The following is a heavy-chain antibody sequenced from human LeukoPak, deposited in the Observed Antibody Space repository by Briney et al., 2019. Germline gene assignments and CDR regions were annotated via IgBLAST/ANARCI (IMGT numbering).Heavy chain of an antibody. CDR1: GGTFSSYA. V-gene: IGHV1-69*05. Sequence: SVKVSCKASGGTFSSYAFSWVRQAPGQGLQWMGGIIPILGTTNYAQQFQGRVTMTTDESTSTAFMELSSLRSEDTAIYYCATDVGSATMGFDSWGQGTLLTVSS. D-gene: IGHD1-26*01. CDR2: IIPILGTT. CDR3: ATDVGSATMGFDS. J-gene: IGHJ5*01.